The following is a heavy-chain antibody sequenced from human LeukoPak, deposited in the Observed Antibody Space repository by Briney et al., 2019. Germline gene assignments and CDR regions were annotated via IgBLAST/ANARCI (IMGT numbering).Heavy chain of an antibody. CDR2: IIGSGRTT. CDR3: AKKEGDTYFSWYMDV. CDR1: GFTFRSFA. J-gene: IGHJ6*03. D-gene: IGHD2-21*01. Sequence: RAGGSLRLSCAASGFTFRSFAMSWVRQAPGKGLEWVSGIIGSGRTTFYADSVKGRFIISRDNSKNTLYLQMNSLRAEDTAIYYCAKKEGDTYFSWYMDVWGKGTTVTVSS. V-gene: IGHV3-23*01.